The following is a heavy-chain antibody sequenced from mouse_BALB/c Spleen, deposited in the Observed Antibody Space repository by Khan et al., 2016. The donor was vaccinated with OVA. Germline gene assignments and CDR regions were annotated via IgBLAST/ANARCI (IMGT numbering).Heavy chain of an antibody. CDR3: ILLYLYYYAMDY. J-gene: IGHJ4*01. D-gene: IGHD2-1*01. CDR1: GYTFTSYW. CDR2: FYPGNNDT. Sequence: VHVKQSGTVLARPGASVKMSCKASGYTFTSYWMHWVKQRPGQGLEWIGAFYPGNNDTTYNQKFKGKAKLTAVTSTSTAYMELSSLTNEDSAVYYCILLYLYYYAMDYWGQGTSVTVSS. V-gene: IGHV1-5*01.